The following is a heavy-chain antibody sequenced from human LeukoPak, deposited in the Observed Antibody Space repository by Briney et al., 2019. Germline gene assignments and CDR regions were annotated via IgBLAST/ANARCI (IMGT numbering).Heavy chain of an antibody. D-gene: IGHD3-22*01. Sequence: GGSLRLSCAASGFTFSNSWIHWVRQAPGKGLVWVSRINTDGTYTTYADSVKGRFTISRDNAKNILYLQMNSLRVEDTAMYYCASPYYYDSSGLDAFDLWGQGTMVTVS. CDR1: GFTFSNSW. V-gene: IGHV3-74*01. CDR3: ASPYYYDSSGLDAFDL. CDR2: INTDGTYT. J-gene: IGHJ3*01.